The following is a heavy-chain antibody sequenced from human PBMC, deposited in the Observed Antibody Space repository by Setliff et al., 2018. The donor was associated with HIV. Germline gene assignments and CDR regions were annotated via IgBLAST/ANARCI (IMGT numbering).Heavy chain of an antibody. V-gene: IGHV1-69*05. J-gene: IGHJ1*01. CDR1: GGTFSSYA. Sequence: SVKVSCKASGGTFSSYAISWVRQAPGQGLEWMGGVIPIFGTANYAQKFQGRVTITTDESTSTAYMELSSLRSEDTAVYCCARVRRYYYDSSGQEYFQHWGQGTLVTVSS. CDR2: VIPIFGTA. D-gene: IGHD3-22*01. CDR3: ARVRRYYYDSSGQEYFQH.